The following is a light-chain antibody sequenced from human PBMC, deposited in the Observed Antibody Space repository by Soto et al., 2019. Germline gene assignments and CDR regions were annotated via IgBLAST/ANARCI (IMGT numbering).Light chain of an antibody. CDR1: QSVSSSY. CDR2: GAS. Sequence: EIVLTQSPGTLSLSPGERATLSCRASQSVSSSYLAWYQQKPGQAPRLLIYGASSRATGIPDMFSGSGFGTDFTLTISRLEPEDFAVYYCQQYGSSAYTFGQGTMLEIK. J-gene: IGKJ2*01. V-gene: IGKV3-20*01. CDR3: QQYGSSAYT.